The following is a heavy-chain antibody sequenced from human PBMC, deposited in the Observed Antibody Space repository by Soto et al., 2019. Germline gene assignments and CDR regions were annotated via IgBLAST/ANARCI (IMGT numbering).Heavy chain of an antibody. CDR2: IKSKTDGATT. CDR3: TPDTRFCSGDSCNSFDY. CDR1: GFTFSNAW. D-gene: IGHD2-15*01. V-gene: IGHV3-15*01. Sequence: EVQLVESGGGLVKPGGSLRLSCAASGFTFSNAWMSWVRQAPGKGLEWVGRIKSKTDGATTDYAAPGKGRFTISRDDSNNMLSLQMNSLKTEDTAVYYCTPDTRFCSGDSCNSFDYWGQGTLVTVSS. J-gene: IGHJ4*02.